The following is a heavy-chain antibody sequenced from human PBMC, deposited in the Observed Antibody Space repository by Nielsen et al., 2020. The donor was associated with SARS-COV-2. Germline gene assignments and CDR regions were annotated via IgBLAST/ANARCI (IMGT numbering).Heavy chain of an antibody. J-gene: IGHJ6*02. D-gene: IGHD6-19*01. CDR2: IIPIFGTA. Sequence: WVRQAPGQGLEWMGGIIPIFGTANYAQKFQGRVTITADESTSTAYMELSSLRSEDTAVYYCARETPSSGWRYYYYYYGMDVWGQGTTGTVSS. V-gene: IGHV1-69*01. CDR3: ARETPSSGWRYYYYYYGMDV.